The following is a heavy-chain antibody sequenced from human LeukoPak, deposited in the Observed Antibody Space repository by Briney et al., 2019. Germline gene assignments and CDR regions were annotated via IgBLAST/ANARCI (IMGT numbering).Heavy chain of an antibody. Sequence: PSGTLSLTCTVSGGSISSGGYYWSWIRQHPGKGLEWIGYIYYSGSTYYNSSLKSRVTISVDTSKNQFSLKLSSVTAADTAVYYCARGPGITGTTRFDYWGQGTLVTVSS. CDR2: IYYSGST. CDR3: ARGPGITGTTRFDY. J-gene: IGHJ4*02. V-gene: IGHV4-31*03. CDR1: GGSISSGGYY. D-gene: IGHD1-20*01.